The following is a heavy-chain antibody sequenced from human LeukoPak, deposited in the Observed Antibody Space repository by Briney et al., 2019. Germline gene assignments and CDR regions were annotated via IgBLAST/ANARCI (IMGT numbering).Heavy chain of an antibody. J-gene: IGHJ5*02. CDR3: ARGPAGRDWFDP. Sequence: SVKVSCKASGGTFSSYAISWVRQAPGQGLEWMGGIIPIFGTANYAQKFQGRVTITTDESTSTAYMELSSLRSEDTAVYSCARGPAGRDWFDPWGQGTLVTVSS. D-gene: IGHD2-2*01. CDR2: IIPIFGTA. CDR1: GGTFSSYA. V-gene: IGHV1-69*05.